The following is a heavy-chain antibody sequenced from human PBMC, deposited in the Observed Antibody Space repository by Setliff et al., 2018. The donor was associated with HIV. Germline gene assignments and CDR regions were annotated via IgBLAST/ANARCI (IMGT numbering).Heavy chain of an antibody. CDR2: IKQDESEM. Sequence: PGGSLRLSCAASGFIFSKSCMSWVRQAPGKGLEWVATIKQDESEMQYVDSVRGRFTISRDNAKNTLYLQLNSLRPEDTAVYYCAREPGDDSDFWSDYQCYMDVWGKGTTVTVSS. D-gene: IGHD3-3*01. J-gene: IGHJ6*03. V-gene: IGHV3-7*01. CDR1: GFIFSKSC. CDR3: AREPGDDSDFWSDYQCYMDV.